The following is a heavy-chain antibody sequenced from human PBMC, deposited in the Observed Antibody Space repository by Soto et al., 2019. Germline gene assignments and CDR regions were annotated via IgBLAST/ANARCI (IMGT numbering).Heavy chain of an antibody. D-gene: IGHD3-3*01. CDR3: AWVFGVVIVGIFDY. CDR2: IIPIFGTA. CDR1: GGTFSSYA. Sequence: GASVKVSCKASGGTFSSYAISWVRQAPGQGLEWMGGIIPIFGTANYAQKFQGRVTITADESTSTAYMELSSLRSEDTAVYYCAWVFGVVIVGIFDYWGQGTLVTVSS. V-gene: IGHV1-69*13. J-gene: IGHJ4*02.